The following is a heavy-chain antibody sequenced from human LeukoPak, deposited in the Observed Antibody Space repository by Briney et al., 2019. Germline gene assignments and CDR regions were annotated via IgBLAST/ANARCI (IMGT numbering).Heavy chain of an antibody. CDR1: GFTFSSYE. J-gene: IGHJ6*04. V-gene: IGHV3-7*01. CDR2: INEDGSGK. Sequence: GGSLRLFCAASGFTFSSYEMSWDRQAPGKGLEWVASINEDGSGKYSMDSVKDRVTISRDNVKNSLDLQINSLTVEDTAIYYCVRDDGDVWGKGTTVTVSS. CDR3: VRDDGDV.